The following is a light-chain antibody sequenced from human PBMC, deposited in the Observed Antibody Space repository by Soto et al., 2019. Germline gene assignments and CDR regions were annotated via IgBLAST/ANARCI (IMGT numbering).Light chain of an antibody. CDR2: SAS. Sequence: EIVLTQSPGTLSLSPGERATLSCRASQSVSSSYLAWYQQKPGQAPRPLIYSASRRATGIPDRFSGSGSGTDFTLTISGLEPEDFAVYYCQQYGSSGTFGQGTKVDIK. CDR3: QQYGSSGT. CDR1: QSVSSSY. V-gene: IGKV3-20*01. J-gene: IGKJ1*01.